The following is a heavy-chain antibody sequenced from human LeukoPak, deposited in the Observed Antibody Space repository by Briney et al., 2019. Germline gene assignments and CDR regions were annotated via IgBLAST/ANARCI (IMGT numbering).Heavy chain of an antibody. V-gene: IGHV3-53*04. J-gene: IGHJ3*02. D-gene: IGHD1-26*01. Sequence: GGSLRLSCAASGFTVSSNYMSWVRQAPGKGLEWASVIYSGGSTYYADSVKGRFTISRHNSKNTLYLQMNSLRAEDTAVYYCARDSEEGAFDIWGQGTMVTVSS. CDR2: IYSGGST. CDR3: ARDSEEGAFDI. CDR1: GFTVSSNY.